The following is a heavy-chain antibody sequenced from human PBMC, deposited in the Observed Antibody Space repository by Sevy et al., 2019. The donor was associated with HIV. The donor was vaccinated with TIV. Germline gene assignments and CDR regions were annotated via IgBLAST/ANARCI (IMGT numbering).Heavy chain of an antibody. J-gene: IGHJ4*02. V-gene: IGHV1-18*01. CDR2: ISTLNVNT. CDR1: GYTFTSYG. CDR3: ARDDCSSLSCHGSLLY. Sequence: ASVKVSCKASGYTFTSYGISWVRQAPGQGLEWLGWISTLNVNTNNSQKFQGRVTMTTDTSTGIASMELRSLRSDDTAVYYCARDDCSSLSCHGSLLYWGQGTLVTVSS. D-gene: IGHD2-2*01.